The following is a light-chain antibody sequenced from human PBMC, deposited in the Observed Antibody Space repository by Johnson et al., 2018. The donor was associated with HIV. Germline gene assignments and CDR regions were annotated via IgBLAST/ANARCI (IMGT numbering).Light chain of an antibody. J-gene: IGLJ1*01. CDR3: GTWDSRLSADFV. CDR2: DSN. Sequence: QSVLTQPPSVSAAPGQKVTISCSGSSSNIENNYVSWYQQLPGTAPKLLIYDSNKRPSGIPDRFSGSKSGTSATLGITGLQTGEEADYYCGTWDSRLSADFVFGTGTEVTVL. V-gene: IGLV1-51*01. CDR1: SSNIENNY.